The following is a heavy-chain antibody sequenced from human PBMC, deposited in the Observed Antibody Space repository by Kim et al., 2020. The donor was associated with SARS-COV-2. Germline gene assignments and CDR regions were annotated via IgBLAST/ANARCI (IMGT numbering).Heavy chain of an antibody. Sequence: ASVKVSCKASGYTFTSYAMHWVRQAPGQRLEWMGWSNAGNGNTKYSQKFQVRVTIIRDTSASTAYMELSSLRSEDTAVYYCARDSYYYGSGNYPPSYYYYCMDVCGQRTTVTVSS. D-gene: IGHD3-10*01. J-gene: IGHJ6*02. CDR1: GYTFTSYA. V-gene: IGHV1-3*01. CDR3: ARDSYYYGSGNYPPSYYYYCMDV. CDR2: SNAGNGNT.